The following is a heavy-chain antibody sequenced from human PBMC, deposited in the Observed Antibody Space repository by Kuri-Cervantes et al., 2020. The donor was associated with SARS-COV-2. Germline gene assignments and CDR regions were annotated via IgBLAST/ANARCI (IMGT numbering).Heavy chain of an antibody. CDR2: INHSGST. CDR3: ASGSRLYLIIQIVYVISHSDGNFDY. CDR1: GGSLSGYD. V-gene: IGHV4-34*01. D-gene: IGHD2-8*01. Sequence: GSLRLSCAVSGGSLSGYDMSWIRQPPGKGLEWIGEINHSGSTNYNPSLKSRVTTSLDTSKNQFSLKLSSVTAAETAVYYCASGSRLYLIIQIVYVISHSDGNFDYWGQGTLVTVSS. J-gene: IGHJ4*02.